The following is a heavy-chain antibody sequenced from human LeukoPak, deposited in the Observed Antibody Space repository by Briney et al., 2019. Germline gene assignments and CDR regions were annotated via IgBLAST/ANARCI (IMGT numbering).Heavy chain of an antibody. CDR2: IIPIFGTA. CDR1: GGTFSSYA. CDR3: ARVAIVESYNWNDQGWFDP. V-gene: IGHV1-69*13. D-gene: IGHD1-1*01. J-gene: IGHJ5*02. Sequence: SVKVSCKASGGTFSSYAIGWVRQAPGQGLEWMGGIIPIFGTANYTQKFQGRVTITADESTSTAYMELSSLRSEDMAVYYCARVAIVESYNWNDQGWFDPWGQGTLVTVSS.